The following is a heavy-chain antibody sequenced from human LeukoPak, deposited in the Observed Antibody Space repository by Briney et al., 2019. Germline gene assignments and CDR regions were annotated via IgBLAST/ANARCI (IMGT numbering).Heavy chain of an antibody. D-gene: IGHD5-18*01. CDR1: GGSISSYY. V-gene: IGHV4-59*01. Sequence: SETLSLTCTVSGGSISSYYWSWIRQPPGKGLEWIGYIYYSGSTNYNPSLKSRVTISVDTSKNQFSLKLSSVTAADTAVYYCARGSRGYSYGFDYWGQGTLVTVSS. CDR3: ARGSRGYSYGFDY. CDR2: IYYSGST. J-gene: IGHJ4*02.